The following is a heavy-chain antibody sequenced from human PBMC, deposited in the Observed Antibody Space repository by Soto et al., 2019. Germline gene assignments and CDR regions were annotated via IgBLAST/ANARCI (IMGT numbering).Heavy chain of an antibody. CDR2: INCNNGST. D-gene: IGHD6-19*01. V-gene: IGHV1-46*01. CDR3: ATAEIAVAVPGELDY. Sequence: GASVKVSCKASGGTFTTYYMHWVRQAPGQGLDWMGIINCNNGSTTYAQQFQGRVTMTMDTSTSTAYMELSSLRSEDTAVYYCATAEIAVAVPGELDYWGQGTLVTVSS. J-gene: IGHJ4*02. CDR1: GGTFTTYY.